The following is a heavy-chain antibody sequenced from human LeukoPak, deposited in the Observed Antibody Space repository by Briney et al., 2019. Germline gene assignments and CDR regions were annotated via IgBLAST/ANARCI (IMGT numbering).Heavy chain of an antibody. CDR1: GGSFSGYY. Sequence: SETLSLTCAVYGGSFSGYYWSRIRQPPGKGLEWIGEINHSGSTYYNPSLKSRVTISVDTSKNQFSLKLSSVTAADTAVYYCARHSHDFWSGYYLDYWGQGTLVTVSS. V-gene: IGHV4-34*01. CDR3: ARHSHDFWSGYYLDY. CDR2: INHSGST. J-gene: IGHJ4*02. D-gene: IGHD3-3*01.